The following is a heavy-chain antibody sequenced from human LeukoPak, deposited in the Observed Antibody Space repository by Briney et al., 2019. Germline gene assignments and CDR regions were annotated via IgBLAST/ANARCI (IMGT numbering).Heavy chain of an antibody. Sequence: GGSLRLSCAASGFTFTSYAMSWVRQAPGKGLEWVSAISGSGGSTYYADSVKGRFTISRDNSKNTLCLQMNSLRAEDTAVYYCAKDPYYYDSSGRDAFDIWGQGTMVTVSS. CDR1: GFTFTSYA. CDR2: ISGSGGST. J-gene: IGHJ3*02. V-gene: IGHV3-23*01. CDR3: AKDPYYYDSSGRDAFDI. D-gene: IGHD3-22*01.